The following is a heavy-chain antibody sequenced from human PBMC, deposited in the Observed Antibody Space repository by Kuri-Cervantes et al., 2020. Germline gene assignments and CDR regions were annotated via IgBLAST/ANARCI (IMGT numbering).Heavy chain of an antibody. CDR2: INSDGSST. Sequence: GESLKISCAASGFTFSNNWMHWVRQAPGKGLVWVSRINSDGSSTRYADSVKGRFTISRDNSKNTLYLQMNSLRAEDTAVYYCAKVDTAMGQDYWGQGTLVTVSS. J-gene: IGHJ4*02. V-gene: IGHV3-74*01. CDR3: AKVDTAMGQDY. D-gene: IGHD5-18*01. CDR1: GFTFSNNW.